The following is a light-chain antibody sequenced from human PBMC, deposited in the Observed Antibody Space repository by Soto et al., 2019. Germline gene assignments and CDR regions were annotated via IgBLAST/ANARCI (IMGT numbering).Light chain of an antibody. CDR1: QSISSW. J-gene: IGKJ1*01. CDR3: QQYNSYSCT. V-gene: IGKV1-5*01. Sequence: DIQMTQSPSTLSASVGDRVTITCRASQSISSWLAWYQQKPGKAPKLLIYDASSLESGVPSRFSCSGSGTEFTLTISSLQPDDFATYYCQQYNSYSCTFGQGTKVEIK. CDR2: DAS.